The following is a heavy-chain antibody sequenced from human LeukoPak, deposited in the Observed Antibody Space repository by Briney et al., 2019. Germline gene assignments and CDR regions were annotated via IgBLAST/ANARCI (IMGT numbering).Heavy chain of an antibody. D-gene: IGHD3-16*01. V-gene: IGHV3-66*01. Sequence: PGGSLRLSCAASGFTVSSNYMSWVRQAPGKGLEWVSVIYSGGSTYYADSVKGRFTIFRDNSKNTLYLQMNSLRAEDTAVYYCARLRALCAFDIWGQGTMVTVSS. CDR3: ARLRALCAFDI. J-gene: IGHJ3*02. CDR2: IYSGGST. CDR1: GFTVSSNY.